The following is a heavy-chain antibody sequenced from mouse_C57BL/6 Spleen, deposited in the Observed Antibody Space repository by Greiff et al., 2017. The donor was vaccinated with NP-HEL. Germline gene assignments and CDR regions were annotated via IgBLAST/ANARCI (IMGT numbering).Heavy chain of an antibody. V-gene: IGHV1-64*01. CDR2: IHPNSGST. D-gene: IGHD1-1*01. J-gene: IGHJ1*03. Sequence: VQLQQSGAELVKPGASVKLSCKASGYTFTSYWMHWVKQRPGQGLEWIGMIHPNSGSTNYNEKFKSKATLTVDKSSSTAYMQLSSLTSEDSAVYYCARRYYGSSYGWYFDVWGTGTTVTVSS. CDR3: ARRYYGSSYGWYFDV. CDR1: GYTFTSYW.